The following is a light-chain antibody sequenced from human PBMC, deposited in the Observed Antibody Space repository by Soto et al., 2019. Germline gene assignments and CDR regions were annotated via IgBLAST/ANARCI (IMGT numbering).Light chain of an antibody. J-gene: IGKJ1*01. CDR1: QSISNF. Sequence: DLQMTQSPSSLSASVRDRVTITCRARQSISNFLTWYQQKPGKAPNLLIYAASTLQSGVPSRFSGSGSGTDFTLPINSLQPEDFATYYFQQSYSVPWTFGQGTKVKIK. CDR2: AAS. CDR3: QQSYSVPWT. V-gene: IGKV1-39*01.